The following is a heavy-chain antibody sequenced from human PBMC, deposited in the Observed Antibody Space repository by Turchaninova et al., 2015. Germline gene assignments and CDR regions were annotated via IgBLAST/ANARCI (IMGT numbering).Heavy chain of an antibody. J-gene: IGHJ5*02. CDR2: ISHSGTT. CDR3: ARDRPSDWYTWWFDP. CDR1: GDSITRSHW. D-gene: IGHD6-19*01. Sequence: GPGLVKPSGTLSLTCAVSGDSITRSHWWSWVRQPPGKGLEWIGEISHSGTTNYNPSLKSRVTISIDKSKNQFSLNMISVTAADTAVYHCARDRPSDWYTWWFDPWGQGTLVTVSS. V-gene: IGHV4-4*02.